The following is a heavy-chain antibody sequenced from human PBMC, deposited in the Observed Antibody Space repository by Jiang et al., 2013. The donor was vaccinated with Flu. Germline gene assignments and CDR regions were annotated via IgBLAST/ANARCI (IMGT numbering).Heavy chain of an antibody. J-gene: IGHJ4*02. CDR3: ARSSGPYSSSWYETYYFDY. D-gene: IGHD6-13*01. V-gene: IGHV3-20*03. Sequence: NWNGGSTGYADSVKGRFTISRDNAKNSLYLQMNSLRAEDTALYYCARSSGPYSSSWYETYYFDYWGQGTLVTVSS. CDR2: NWNGGST.